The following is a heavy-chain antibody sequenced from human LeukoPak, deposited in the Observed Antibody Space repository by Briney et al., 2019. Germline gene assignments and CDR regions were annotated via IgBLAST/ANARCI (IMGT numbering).Heavy chain of an antibody. J-gene: IGHJ4*02. Sequence: PGGSLRLSCAASGFTFSSYGMHWVRQAPGKGLEWVAVISYDGSNKYYADSVKGRFTISRDNAKNSLYLQMNSLRAEDTAVYYCARDRRRSGDYYFDYWGQGTLVTVSS. CDR3: ARDRRRSGDYYFDY. CDR1: GFTFSSYG. CDR2: ISYDGSNK. D-gene: IGHD4-17*01. V-gene: IGHV3-30*03.